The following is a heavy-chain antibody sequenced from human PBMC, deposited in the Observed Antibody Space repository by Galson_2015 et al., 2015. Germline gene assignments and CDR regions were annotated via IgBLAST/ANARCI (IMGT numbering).Heavy chain of an antibody. CDR2: ISWNSGSI. Sequence: SLRLSCAASGFTFDDYAMHWVRQAPGKGLEWVSGISWNSGSIGYADPVKGRFTISRDNAKNSLYLQMNSLRAEDTAVYYCARDLPQVYCSSTSCTPGWFDPWGQGTLVTVSS. D-gene: IGHD2-2*01. CDR1: GFTFDDYA. J-gene: IGHJ5*02. CDR3: ARDLPQVYCSSTSCTPGWFDP. V-gene: IGHV3-9*01.